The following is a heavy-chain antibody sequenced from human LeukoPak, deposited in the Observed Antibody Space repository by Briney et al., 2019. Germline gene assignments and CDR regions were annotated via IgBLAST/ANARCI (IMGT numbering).Heavy chain of an antibody. CDR3: ARDFSSSWRVFDY. D-gene: IGHD6-13*01. CDR2: ISSSGSTI. Sequence: PGGSLRLSCAASGFTFSSYEMNWVRQAPVKGLEWVSYISSSGSTIYSADSVKGRFTISRDNAKNPLYLQMNSLRAEDTAVYYCARDFSSSWRVFDYWGQGTLVTVSS. J-gene: IGHJ4*02. V-gene: IGHV3-48*03. CDR1: GFTFSSYE.